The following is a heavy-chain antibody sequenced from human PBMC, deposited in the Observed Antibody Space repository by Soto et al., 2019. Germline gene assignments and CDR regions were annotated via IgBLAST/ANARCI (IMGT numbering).Heavy chain of an antibody. D-gene: IGHD2-2*02. CDR1: GFTFSHYV. Sequence: GGSLRLSCAASGFTFSHYVLSWVRQAPGGGLEWVSSISGSGSSVYLADSVRGRFAMSRDLSTNTVSLQMNSLTVEDTAIYYCAKVRASYLSSSYFYYGLEVWGQGTTVTVSS. J-gene: IGHJ6*02. CDR3: AKVRASYLSSSYFYYGLEV. CDR2: ISGSGSSV. V-gene: IGHV3-23*01.